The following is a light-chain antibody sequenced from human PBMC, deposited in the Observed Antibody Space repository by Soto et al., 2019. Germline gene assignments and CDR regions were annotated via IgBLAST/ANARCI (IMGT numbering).Light chain of an antibody. CDR2: GTS. V-gene: IGKV3-15*01. CDR3: QHYNDWRWT. CDR1: QSVDNK. Sequence: EIVMTQSPATLSVSPGERATLSCRASQSVDNKLAWYQQKPGQAPRLLIYGTSTRATDIPVRFSGGGSGNEFSLTISSLQSEDSAVYYCQHYNDWRWTFGQGTKVEIK. J-gene: IGKJ1*01.